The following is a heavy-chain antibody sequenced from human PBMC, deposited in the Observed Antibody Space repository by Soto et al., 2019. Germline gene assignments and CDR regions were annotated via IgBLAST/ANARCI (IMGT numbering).Heavy chain of an antibody. CDR1: GGSISSGGYS. Sequence: QVQLQESGPGLVKPSQTLSLTCTVSGGSISSGGYSWSWIRQRPGKGLEWIGHIYYTGSTFYNPSLKSRLPLSVDTSKTQFSLMLNFVTAADTAVYYCARDDSNYRIYYYYGMAVWGQGTTVTVSS. D-gene: IGHD4-4*01. CDR3: ARDDSNYRIYYYYGMAV. J-gene: IGHJ6*01. CDR2: IYYTGST. V-gene: IGHV4-31*03.